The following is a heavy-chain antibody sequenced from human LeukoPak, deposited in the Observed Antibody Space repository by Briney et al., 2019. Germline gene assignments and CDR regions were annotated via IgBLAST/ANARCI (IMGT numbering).Heavy chain of an antibody. V-gene: IGHV3-23*01. J-gene: IGHJ4*02. Sequence: GGSLRLSCAASGLTFSSYAMSWVRQAPGKGLEWVSAITGSGGSTYHADSVKGRFTISRDNSKNTLYVQMNSLRAEDTAVYYCATERNWVFDYWGQGTLVTVSS. D-gene: IGHD7-27*01. CDR3: ATERNWVFDY. CDR2: ITGSGGST. CDR1: GLTFSSYA.